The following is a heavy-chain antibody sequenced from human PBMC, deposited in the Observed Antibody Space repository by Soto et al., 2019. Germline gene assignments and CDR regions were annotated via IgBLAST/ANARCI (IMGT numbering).Heavy chain of an antibody. D-gene: IGHD7-27*01. CDR2: IYHGGST. V-gene: IGHV4-30-4*01. Sequence: QVQLQESGPGLVRPSQTLSLTCTVSGDSISSGDSCWSWIRQPPDKGLEWIGHIYHGGSTDNNPSLRGRDTISVDTSTTPFSLTLSSVSAADTAVYYCARGPSGDKVDYWGQGTLVTVSS. J-gene: IGHJ4*02. CDR1: GDSISSGDSC. CDR3: ARGPSGDKVDY.